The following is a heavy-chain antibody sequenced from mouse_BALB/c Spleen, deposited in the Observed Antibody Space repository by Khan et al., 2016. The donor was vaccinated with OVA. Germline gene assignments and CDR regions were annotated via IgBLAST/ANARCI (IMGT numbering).Heavy chain of an antibody. J-gene: IGHJ4*01. Sequence: VELVESGPGLVAPSQSLSITCTISGFSLTNYGVHWVRQPPGKVLEWLVVIWSDGSTTYNSALKSRLSISKDNSKSQVFLKMNSLQTDDTAMYYCARQPYYHYYLMDYWGQGTSVTVSS. CDR2: IWSDGST. D-gene: IGHD2-10*01. CDR3: ARQPYYHYYLMDY. V-gene: IGHV2-6-1*01. CDR1: GFSLTNYG.